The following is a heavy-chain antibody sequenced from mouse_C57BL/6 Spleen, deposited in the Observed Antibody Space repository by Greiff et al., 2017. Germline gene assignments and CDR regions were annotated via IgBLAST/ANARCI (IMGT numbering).Heavy chain of an antibody. D-gene: IGHD1-1*01. CDR1: GYAFSSYW. CDR2: IYPGDGDT. J-gene: IGHJ3*01. Sequence: VQLQQSGAELVKPGASVKISCKASGYAFSSYWMNWVKQRPGKGLEWIGQIYPGDGDTNYNGKFKGKATLTADKSSSTAYMQLSSLTSEGSAVYCCARPLPVGGFADWGQGTLVTVSA. CDR3: ARPLPVGGFAD. V-gene: IGHV1-80*01.